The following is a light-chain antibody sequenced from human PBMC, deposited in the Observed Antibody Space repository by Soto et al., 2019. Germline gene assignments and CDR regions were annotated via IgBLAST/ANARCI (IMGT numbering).Light chain of an antibody. J-gene: IGKJ1*01. CDR3: QKYNSAPWT. V-gene: IGKV1-27*01. CDR2: AAS. CDR1: QGINNY. Sequence: DIQMTQSPSSLSASVGDRVTITSRASQGINNYLAWYQQKPGKVPKLLIYAASTLQSGVPSRLSGSISGTDFALTISSLQPEDVATYYCQKYNSAPWTFGQGTKVDIK.